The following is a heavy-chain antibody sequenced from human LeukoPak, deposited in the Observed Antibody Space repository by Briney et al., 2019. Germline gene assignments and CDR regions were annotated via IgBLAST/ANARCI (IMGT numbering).Heavy chain of an antibody. V-gene: IGHV3-23*01. CDR1: GFTFSRYA. J-gene: IGHJ4*02. CDR2: ISGSGGNT. CDR3: AKSTAGFYSD. Sequence: GGSLRLSCAASGFTFSRYAMSWVRQAPGKGLEWVSAISGSGGNTYHADSVKGRFTISRDNSKNMLYLQMNSLRAEDTAVYYCAKSTAGFYSDWGQGTLVTVSS. D-gene: IGHD2/OR15-2a*01.